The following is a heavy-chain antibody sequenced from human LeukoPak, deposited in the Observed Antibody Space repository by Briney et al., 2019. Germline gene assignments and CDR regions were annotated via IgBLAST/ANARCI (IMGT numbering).Heavy chain of an antibody. J-gene: IGHJ4*02. V-gene: IGHV3-48*01. CDR1: GFIFSDYS. CDR2: ISSSSSFI. Sequence: SGGSLRLSCAASGFIFSDYSMTWVRQSPGKGLEWLSYISSSSSFIYYADSLKGRFTISRDNAGNSLYLQMNSLRAEDTAAYYCAREVYYGSGRRFDYWGQGTLVTVSS. D-gene: IGHD3-10*01. CDR3: AREVYYGSGRRFDY.